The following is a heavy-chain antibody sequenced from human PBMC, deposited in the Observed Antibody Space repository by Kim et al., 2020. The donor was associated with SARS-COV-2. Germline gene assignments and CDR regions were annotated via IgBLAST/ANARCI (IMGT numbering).Heavy chain of an antibody. CDR2: IYYSGST. J-gene: IGHJ3*02. D-gene: IGHD3-3*01. Sequence: SETLSLTCTVSGGSISSYYWSWIRQPPGKGLEWIGYIYYSGSTNYNPSLKSRVTISVDTSKNQFSLKLSSVTAADTAVYYCARHQSFPIFRVVITPGAFDIWGQGTMVTVSS. CDR3: ARHQSFPIFRVVITPGAFDI. CDR1: GGSISSYY. V-gene: IGHV4-59*08.